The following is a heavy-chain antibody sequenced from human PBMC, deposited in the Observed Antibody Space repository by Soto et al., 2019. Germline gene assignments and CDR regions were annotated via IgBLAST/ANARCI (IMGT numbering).Heavy chain of an antibody. V-gene: IGHV1-46*01. CDR2: INPSGGST. Sequence: ASVEVSCKASGYTFTSYYMHWVRQAPGQGLEWMGIINPSGGSTSYAQKFQGRVTMTRDTSTSTVYMELSSLRSEDTAVYYCARGEDYDFWSGYYSLYYYYYGMDVWGQGTTVTVSS. J-gene: IGHJ6*02. CDR3: ARGEDYDFWSGYYSLYYYYYGMDV. CDR1: GYTFTSYY. D-gene: IGHD3-3*01.